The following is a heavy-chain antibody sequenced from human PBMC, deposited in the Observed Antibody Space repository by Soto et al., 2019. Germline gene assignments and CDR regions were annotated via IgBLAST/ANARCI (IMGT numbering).Heavy chain of an antibody. Sequence: SETLSLTCAVYGGSFSSYYWSWIRQPPGKGLEWIGYIYYSGSTNYNPSLKSRVTISVDTSKNQFSLKLSSVTAADTAVYYCARVGGPPDYYYYYGMDVWGQGTTVTVSS. CDR3: ARVGGPPDYYYYYGMDV. D-gene: IGHD2-15*01. CDR2: IYYSGST. J-gene: IGHJ6*02. V-gene: IGHV4-59*01. CDR1: GGSFSSYY.